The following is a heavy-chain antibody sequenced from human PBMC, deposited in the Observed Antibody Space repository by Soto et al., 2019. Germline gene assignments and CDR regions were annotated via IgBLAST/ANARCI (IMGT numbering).Heavy chain of an antibody. J-gene: IGHJ6*02. CDR2: ISSSGETV. CDR3: AREGFYAMDV. Sequence: EVQLLESGGGVGQPGGSLRLSCEVSGFTFSSYEMYWVRQAPGKGLEWVAYISSSGETVYYAGSVQGRFTISRDNAKNSLYLQMSSLGAEDTAVYYCAREGFYAMDVWGQGTTVTVSS. V-gene: IGHV3-48*03. D-gene: IGHD2-2*01. CDR1: GFTFSSYE.